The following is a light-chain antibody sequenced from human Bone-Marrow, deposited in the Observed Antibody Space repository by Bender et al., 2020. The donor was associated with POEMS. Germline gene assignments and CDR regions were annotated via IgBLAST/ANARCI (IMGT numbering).Light chain of an antibody. Sequence: QSALTQPASVSGSPGQSITISCTGSSSDIGAFDYVSWYQQYPGQAPKLIIYEVHKRPSGVSNRFSASKSGNTASLTISGLQAEDEADYYCCSYAGSYTLIFGGGTELTVL. CDR3: CSYAGSYTLI. V-gene: IGLV2-14*01. CDR1: SSDIGAFDY. CDR2: EVH. J-gene: IGLJ2*01.